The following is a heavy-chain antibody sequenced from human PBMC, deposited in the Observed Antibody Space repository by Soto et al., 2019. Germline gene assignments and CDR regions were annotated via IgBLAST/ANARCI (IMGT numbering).Heavy chain of an antibody. V-gene: IGHV4-39*01. CDR2: IYYSGST. Sequence: SETLSLTCTVSGGSISSSSYYWGWIRQPPGKGLEWIGSIYYSGSTYYNPYLKSRVTISVDTSKNQFSLKLSSVTAADTAVYYCARAGVYYFDYWGQGTLVTVSS. J-gene: IGHJ4*02. CDR1: GGSISSSSYY. CDR3: ARAGVYYFDY. D-gene: IGHD2-8*01.